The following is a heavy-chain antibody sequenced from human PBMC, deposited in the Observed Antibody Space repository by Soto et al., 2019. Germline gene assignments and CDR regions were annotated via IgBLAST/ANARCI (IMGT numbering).Heavy chain of an antibody. J-gene: IGHJ3*02. V-gene: IGHV1-24*01. CDR3: ATGIYGSGRYAFDI. CDR2: FDPEDGET. Sequence: ASVKVSCKVSGYTLTELSMHWVRQAPGKGLEWMGGFDPEDGETIYAQKFQGRVTMTEDTSTDTAYMELSSLRSEDTAVYYCATGIYGSGRYAFDIWGQGTMVTVSS. D-gene: IGHD3-10*01. CDR1: GYTLTELS.